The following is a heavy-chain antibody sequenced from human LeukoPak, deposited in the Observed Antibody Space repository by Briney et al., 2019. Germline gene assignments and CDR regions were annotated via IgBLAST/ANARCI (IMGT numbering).Heavy chain of an antibody. Sequence: GGSLRLSCAASGFTVSSNYMSWVRQAPGKGLEWVSVIYSGGSTYYADSATGRFTISRDNSKNTLSPQMNSLRAEDTAVYYCARASGGYYDSSGYYYKLYYYYMDVWGKGTTVTISS. D-gene: IGHD3-22*01. CDR1: GFTVSSNY. CDR2: IYSGGST. CDR3: ARASGGYYDSSGYYYKLYYYYMDV. V-gene: IGHV3-66*01. J-gene: IGHJ6*03.